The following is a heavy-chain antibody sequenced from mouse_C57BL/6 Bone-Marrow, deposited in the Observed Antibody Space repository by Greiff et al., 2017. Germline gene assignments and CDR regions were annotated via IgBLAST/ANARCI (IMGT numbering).Heavy chain of an antibody. CDR1: GFTFSNYW. D-gene: IGHD3-2*02. Sequence: EVKLQESGGGLVQPGGSMKLSCVASGFTFSNYWMNWVRQSPEKGLEWVAQIRLKSDNYATHYAESVKGRFTISRDDSKSSVYLQMNNLRAEDTGIYYCTGKAQAPFAYWGQGTLVTVSA. V-gene: IGHV6-3*01. CDR3: TGKAQAPFAY. CDR2: IRLKSDNYAT. J-gene: IGHJ3*01.